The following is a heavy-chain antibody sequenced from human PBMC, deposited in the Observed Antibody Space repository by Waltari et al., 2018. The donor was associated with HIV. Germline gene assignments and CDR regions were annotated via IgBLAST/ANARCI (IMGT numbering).Heavy chain of an antibody. V-gene: IGHV4-38-2*02. CDR1: ASSISSGYY. Sequence: QVQLQESGPGVVKPSETLSLPCTVSASSISSGYYWGWIRQSPGKGLEWIGSIYRSGTTYYNPSLKSRVTISVNMSKNQFSLKLTSMTAADTALYYCARNQDYYDSSGYTCYAFDMWGPGTMVTVSS. CDR3: ARNQDYYDSSGYTCYAFDM. D-gene: IGHD3-22*01. CDR2: IYRSGTT. J-gene: IGHJ3*02.